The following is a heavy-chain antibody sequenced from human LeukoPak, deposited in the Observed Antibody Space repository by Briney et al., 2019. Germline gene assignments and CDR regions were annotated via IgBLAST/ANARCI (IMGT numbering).Heavy chain of an antibody. CDR1: GDSVRSYY. CDR2: INDRGST. Sequence: PSEILSLTCTVSGDSVRSYYWSWIRQPPRQGLEWLGHINDRGSTNYNPSLQGRVTISIDTSKNQFSLKVNSVTAADTAVYYCVRDSRYGSGWFEDGLDFWGQGTTVPVSS. V-gene: IGHV4-59*02. CDR3: VRDSRYGSGWFEDGLDF. D-gene: IGHD6-13*01. J-gene: IGHJ6*02.